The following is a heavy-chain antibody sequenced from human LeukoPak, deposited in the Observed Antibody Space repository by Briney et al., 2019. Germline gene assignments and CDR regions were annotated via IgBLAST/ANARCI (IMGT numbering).Heavy chain of an antibody. Sequence: ASVTVSCKASGGTFSSYAISWVRQAPGQGLEWMGGIIPIFGTANYAQKFQGRVTITADESTSTAYMELSSLRSEDTAVYYCARDRGGRESSSPHPFDYWGQGTLVTVSS. J-gene: IGHJ4*02. V-gene: IGHV1-69*13. D-gene: IGHD6-6*01. CDR1: GGTFSSYA. CDR2: IIPIFGTA. CDR3: ARDRGGRESSSPHPFDY.